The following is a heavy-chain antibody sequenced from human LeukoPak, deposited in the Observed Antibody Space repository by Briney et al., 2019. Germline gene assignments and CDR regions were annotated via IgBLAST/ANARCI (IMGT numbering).Heavy chain of an antibody. D-gene: IGHD6-19*01. CDR3: AKRPSAVAARGDY. V-gene: IGHV3-30*02. CDR1: GFTFSSYG. CDR2: IRYDGSNK. J-gene: IGHJ4*02. Sequence: GGSLRLSCAASGFTFSSYGMHWVRQAPGKGLEWVAFIRYDGSNKYYADSVKGRFTISRDNSKNTLYLQMNSLRAEDAAVYYCAKRPSAVAARGDYWGQGTLVTVSS.